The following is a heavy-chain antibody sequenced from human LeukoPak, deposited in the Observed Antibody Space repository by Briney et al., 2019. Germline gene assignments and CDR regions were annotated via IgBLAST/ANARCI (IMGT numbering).Heavy chain of an antibody. J-gene: IGHJ6*03. V-gene: IGHV3-7*01. CDR3: ARVYIPTYYDYVWGSYRYPYYYYMDV. CDR2: IKQDGSEK. Sequence: SGGSLRLSCAASGFTFSSYWMSWVRQAPGKGLEWVANIKQDGSEKYYVDSVKGRFTISRDNAKNSLYLQMNSLRAEDTAVYYCARVYIPTYYDYVWGSYRYPYYYYMDVWGKGTTVTISS. CDR1: GFTFSSYW. D-gene: IGHD3-16*02.